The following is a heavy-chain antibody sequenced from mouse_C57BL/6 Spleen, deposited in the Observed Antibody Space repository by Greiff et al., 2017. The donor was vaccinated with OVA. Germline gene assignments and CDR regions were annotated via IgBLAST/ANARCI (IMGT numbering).Heavy chain of an antibody. Sequence: EVQRVESGGGLVKPGGSLKLSCAASGFTFSSYAMSWVRQTPEKRLEWVATISDGGSYTYYPDNVKGRFTISRDNAKNNLYLQMSHLKSEDTAMYYCARERVNYWYFDVWGTGTTVTVSS. D-gene: IGHD2-2*01. CDR1: GFTFSSYA. CDR3: ARERVNYWYFDV. CDR2: ISDGGSYT. V-gene: IGHV5-4*01. J-gene: IGHJ1*03.